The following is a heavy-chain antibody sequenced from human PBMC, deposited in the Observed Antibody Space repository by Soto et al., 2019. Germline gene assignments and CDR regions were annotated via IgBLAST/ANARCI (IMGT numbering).Heavy chain of an antibody. Sequence: GGSLRLSCAASGFTFRNYAMLWVRQAPGKGLEWLAIILYDGSEKLYTDSVKGRFTISRDNSKNTVFLQMNSLRLEDTAVYYCAKRGGASTWNYAVDGWGQGTTVTVSS. CDR1: GFTFRNYA. V-gene: IGHV3-30*18. CDR2: ILYDGSEK. D-gene: IGHD1-26*01. CDR3: AKRGGASTWNYAVDG. J-gene: IGHJ6*02.